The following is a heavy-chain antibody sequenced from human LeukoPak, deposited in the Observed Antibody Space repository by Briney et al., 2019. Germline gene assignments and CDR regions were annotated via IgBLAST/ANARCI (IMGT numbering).Heavy chain of an antibody. J-gene: IGHJ6*02. D-gene: IGHD6-19*01. CDR1: GGSISSYY. Sequence: SETLSLTRTVSGGSISSYYWSWIRQPPGKGLEWIGYIYYSGSTNYNPSLKSRVTISVDTSKNQFSLKLSSVTAADTAVYYCARVGSSGSHKYYYYYGMDVWGQGTTVTVSS. CDR3: ARVGSSGSHKYYYYYGMDV. V-gene: IGHV4-59*01. CDR2: IYYSGST.